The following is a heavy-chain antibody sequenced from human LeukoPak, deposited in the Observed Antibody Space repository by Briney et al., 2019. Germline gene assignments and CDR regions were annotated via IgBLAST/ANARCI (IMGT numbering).Heavy chain of an antibody. CDR3: SRESGAFCPFGY. J-gene: IGHJ4*02. Sequence: GSLRLSCAASGFTFSSYSMNWVREPPGQGLEWIGEISLSGQTNYSPSLNGRVTMSLDESRNQLSLNLTSVTAADTAIYYCSRESGAFCPFGYWGQGTLVIVPP. V-gene: IGHV4-4*02. CDR1: GFTFSSYSM. CDR2: ISLSGQT. D-gene: IGHD1-26*01.